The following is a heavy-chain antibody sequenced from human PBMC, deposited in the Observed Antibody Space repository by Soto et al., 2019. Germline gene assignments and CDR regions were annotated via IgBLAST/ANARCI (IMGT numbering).Heavy chain of an antibody. V-gene: IGHV4-30-2*01. Sequence: SETLSLTGNLSGDSYISSTFSCRWLLHPPGTALQWIGFIYQSGATSYNPSLASRVSISLDRSNNQCSLKLKSVTAADTAVYFCAGMPYTSGLRFDPWGPGTLVTVSS. CDR3: AGMPYTSGLRFDP. CDR2: IYQSGAT. CDR1: GDSYISSTFS. J-gene: IGHJ5*02. D-gene: IGHD6-19*01.